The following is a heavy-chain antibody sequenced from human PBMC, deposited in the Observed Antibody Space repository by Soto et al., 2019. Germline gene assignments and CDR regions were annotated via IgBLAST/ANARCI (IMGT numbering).Heavy chain of an antibody. Sequence: QVQLQESGPGLVKPSQTLSLTCTVSGGSISSGVYYWSWIRQHPGKGLEWIGYIYYSGTTYYNPSLKSRVTISVDTSKNQFSLKLSSVTAADTAVYYCAREGCGGDCYQLNPGHFDYWGQGTLVTVSS. CDR3: AREGCGGDCYQLNPGHFDY. D-gene: IGHD2-21*01. CDR2: IYYSGTT. J-gene: IGHJ4*02. V-gene: IGHV4-31*03. CDR1: GGSISSGVYY.